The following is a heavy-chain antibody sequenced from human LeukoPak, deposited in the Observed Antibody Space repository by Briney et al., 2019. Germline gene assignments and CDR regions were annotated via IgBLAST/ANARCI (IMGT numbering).Heavy chain of an antibody. CDR1: GFTFSDYY. J-gene: IGHJ6*02. D-gene: IGHD3-9*01. CDR3: ARDLHILTGYYPDYGMDV. Sequence: PGGSLRLSCAASGFTFSDYYMSWIRQAPGKGLEWVSDISSSGSTIYYVDSVKGRFTISRDNAKNSLYLQMNSLRAEDTAVYYCARDLHILTGYYPDYGMDVWGQGTTVTVSS. CDR2: ISSSGSTI. V-gene: IGHV3-11*04.